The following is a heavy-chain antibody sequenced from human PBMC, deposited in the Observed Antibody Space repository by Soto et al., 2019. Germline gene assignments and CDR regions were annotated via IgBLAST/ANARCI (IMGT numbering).Heavy chain of an antibody. D-gene: IGHD3-22*01. V-gene: IGHV3-74*01. Sequence: GGALRLSCAASGFTFSSYWMHWVRQAPGKGLVWVSRINSNGSSTSYADSVKGRFTISRDNSKNTLYLQMNSLRAEDTAVYYCANTGYYDSSGPRQDYGMDVWGQGTTVTVSS. CDR3: ANTGYYDSSGPRQDYGMDV. CDR2: INSNGSST. J-gene: IGHJ6*02. CDR1: GFTFSSYW.